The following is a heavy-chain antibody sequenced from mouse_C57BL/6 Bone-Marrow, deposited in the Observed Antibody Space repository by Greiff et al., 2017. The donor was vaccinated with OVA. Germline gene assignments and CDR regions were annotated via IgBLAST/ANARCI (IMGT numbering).Heavy chain of an antibody. D-gene: IGHD2-3*01. CDR1: GFTFSDYY. J-gene: IGHJ4*01. CDR2: ISNGGGST. Sequence: EVQLVESGGGLVQPGGSLKLSCAASGFTFSDYYMYWVRQTPEKRLEWVAYISNGGGSTYYPDTVKGRFTISRDNAKNTLYLQMSRLKSEDTAMYYCARDGWGAMDYWGQGTSVTVSS. CDR3: ARDGWGAMDY. V-gene: IGHV5-12*01.